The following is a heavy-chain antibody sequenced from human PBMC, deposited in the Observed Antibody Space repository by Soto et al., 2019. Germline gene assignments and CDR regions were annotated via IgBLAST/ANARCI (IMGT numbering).Heavy chain of an antibody. D-gene: IGHD2-2*01. CDR2: IKSKIDGGTT. Sequence: GGSLRLSCAASGFTFSNAWINWVRQAPGKGLEWVGRIKSKIDGGTTDYAAPVKGRFAISRDDSKNIAYMQMNSLKIEDTAGFYCRTDSYMNMPIVRFDYGGHGTLVPASS. J-gene: IGHJ4*01. CDR3: RTDSYMNMPIVRFDY. CDR1: GFTFSNAW. V-gene: IGHV3-15*07.